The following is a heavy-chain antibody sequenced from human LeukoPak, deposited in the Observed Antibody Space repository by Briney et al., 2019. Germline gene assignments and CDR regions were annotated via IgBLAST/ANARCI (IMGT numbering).Heavy chain of an antibody. D-gene: IGHD3-22*01. CDR2: IWYDGSNK. V-gene: IGHV3-33*03. CDR1: GFIFSTYV. J-gene: IGHJ6*02. CDR3: ARPFYYDSNGGEGMDV. Sequence: QPGRSLRLSCAASGFIFSTYVMHWVRQAPGKGLEWVAVIWYDGSNKYYADSVKGRFTISRDNAKNSLYLQMNSLRAEDTAVYYCARPFYYDSNGGEGMDVWGRGTTVTVSS.